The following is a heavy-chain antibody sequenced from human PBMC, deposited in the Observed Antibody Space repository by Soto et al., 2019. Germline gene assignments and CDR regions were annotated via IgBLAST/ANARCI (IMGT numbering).Heavy chain of an antibody. J-gene: IGHJ5*02. D-gene: IGHD1-1*01. CDR2: IYHSGST. CDR1: GGSIGSGGYS. Sequence: QLQLQESGSGLVKPSQTLSLTCAVSGGSIGSGGYSWNWIRQPPGKGLEWIGYIYHSGSTYYNPSLKSRVTISVDKSKNQFSLKLTSVTAADTAVYYCARDQLEGNWFDPWGHGTLVTVSS. CDR3: ARDQLEGNWFDP. V-gene: IGHV4-30-2*01.